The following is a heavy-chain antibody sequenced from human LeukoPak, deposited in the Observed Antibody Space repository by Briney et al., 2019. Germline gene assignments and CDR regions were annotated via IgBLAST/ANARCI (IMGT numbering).Heavy chain of an antibody. CDR1: GGSFSGYY. V-gene: IGHV4-34*01. D-gene: IGHD3-10*01. J-gene: IGHJ5*02. CDR2: INHSGST. CDR3: ARSNTMVRGVISWFDP. Sequence: SETLSLTCAVYGGSFSGYYWSWIRQPPGKGLEWIGEINHSGSTNYNPSLKSRVTISVDTSKNQFSLKLSSVTAADTAVYYCARSNTMVRGVISWFDPWGQGTLVTVSS.